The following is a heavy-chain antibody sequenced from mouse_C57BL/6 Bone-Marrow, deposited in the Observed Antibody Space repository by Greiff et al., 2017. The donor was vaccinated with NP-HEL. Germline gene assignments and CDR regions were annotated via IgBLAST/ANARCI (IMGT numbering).Heavy chain of an antibody. D-gene: IGHD4-1*01. Sequence: QVQLQQSGAELVRPGTSVKVSCKASGYAFTNYLIEWVKQRPGQGLEWIGVINPGSGDTNYNGKFKGKATLTADKSSSTAYMQLSSLTSEDAADYFCARRELTGGDYWGKGTTLTVSS. J-gene: IGHJ2*01. V-gene: IGHV1-54*01. CDR2: INPGSGDT. CDR3: ARRELTGGDY. CDR1: GYAFTNYL.